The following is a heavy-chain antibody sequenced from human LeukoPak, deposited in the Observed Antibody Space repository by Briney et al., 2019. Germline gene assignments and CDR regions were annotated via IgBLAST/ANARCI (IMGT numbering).Heavy chain of an antibody. J-gene: IGHJ4*02. CDR1: GGSISSGGYS. D-gene: IGHD3-22*01. CDR2: IYHSGST. Sequence: SETLSLTCAVSGGSISSGGYSWSWIRQPPGKGLEWIGYIYHSGSTYYNPSLKIRVTISVDRSKNQFSLKLSSVTAADTAVYYCARAPADYYDSSGYMYYFDYWGQGTLVTVSS. V-gene: IGHV4-30-2*01. CDR3: ARAPADYYDSSGYMYYFDY.